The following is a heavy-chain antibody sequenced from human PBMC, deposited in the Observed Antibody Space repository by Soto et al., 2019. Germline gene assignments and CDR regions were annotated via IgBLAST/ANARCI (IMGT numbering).Heavy chain of an antibody. J-gene: IGHJ4*02. Sequence: SETLSLTCAVYGGSFSGYYWSWIRQPPGKGLEWIGEINHRGSTNYNPSLKSRVTISVDTSKNQFSLKLSSVTAADTAVYYWARNCGSTSCYVDYWGRGTLVNVS. D-gene: IGHD2-2*01. V-gene: IGHV4-34*01. CDR3: ARNCGSTSCYVDY. CDR1: GGSFSGYY. CDR2: INHRGST.